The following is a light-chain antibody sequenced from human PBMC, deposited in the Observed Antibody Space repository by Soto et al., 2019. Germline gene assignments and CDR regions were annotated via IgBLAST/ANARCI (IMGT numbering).Light chain of an antibody. CDR3: QSYDNSLSGRVV. J-gene: IGLJ2*01. V-gene: IGLV1-40*01. CDR1: SSNIGAGYD. CDR2: GNS. Sequence: QLVLTQPPSVSGAPGQRVTISCTGSSSNIGAGYDVHWYQQLPGTAPKLLIYGNSNRPSGVPDRFSGSKSGTSASLAITGLQAEDEADYYCQSYDNSLSGRVVFGGGTKVTVL.